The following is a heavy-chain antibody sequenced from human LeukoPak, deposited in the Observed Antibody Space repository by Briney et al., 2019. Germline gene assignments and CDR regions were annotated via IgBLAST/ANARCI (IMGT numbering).Heavy chain of an antibody. D-gene: IGHD1-26*01. CDR1: GSTFSSFW. Sequence: PGGSLRLSCAASGSTFSSFWMSWVRQAPGKGLEWVSSISSGSSYIFYADSVKGRFTISRDNAKNSLYLQMNSLRAEDTAVYYCARQVGVDDAFDIWGQGTMVSISS. V-gene: IGHV3-21*01. J-gene: IGHJ3*02. CDR3: ARQVGVDDAFDI. CDR2: ISSGSSYI.